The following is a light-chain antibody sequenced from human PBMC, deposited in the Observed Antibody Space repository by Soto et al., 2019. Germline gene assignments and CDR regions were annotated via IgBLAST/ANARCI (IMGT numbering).Light chain of an antibody. V-gene: IGKV3-20*01. CDR1: QTVGNNY. J-gene: IGKJ1*01. CDR3: RQSATSPRT. Sequence: EIVLTQSPGTLSLSPGERATLSCRASQTVGNNYLDWYQQKPGQAPRLLIYGASSSATVIPDRFSGSGSGTDFPLTISRLEPEDFAVYYCRQSATSPRTFGQGTKVEIK. CDR2: GAS.